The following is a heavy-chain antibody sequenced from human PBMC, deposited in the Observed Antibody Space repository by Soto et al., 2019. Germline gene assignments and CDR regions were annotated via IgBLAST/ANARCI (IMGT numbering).Heavy chain of an antibody. CDR1: GYTLTELS. J-gene: IGHJ4*02. CDR2: FDPEDGET. D-gene: IGHD6-19*01. Sequence: ASVKVSCKVSGYTLTELSMHWVRQAPGKGLEWMGGFDPEDGETIYAQKFQGRVTMTEDTSTDTAYMELSSLRSEDTAVYYCATAAYSSGWYSGFDYWGQGTLVTVSS. CDR3: ATAAYSSGWYSGFDY. V-gene: IGHV1-24*01.